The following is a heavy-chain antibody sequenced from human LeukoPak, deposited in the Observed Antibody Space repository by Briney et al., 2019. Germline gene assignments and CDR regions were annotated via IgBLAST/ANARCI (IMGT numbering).Heavy chain of an antibody. CDR1: GYTFTGYY. Sequence: ASVKVSCKASGYTFTGYYMHWVRQAPGQGLEWMGRINPNSGNTGYAQKFQGRVTMTRDTSISTAYMELSSLRSEDTAVYSCARGPPNWGFDYWGQGTLVTVSS. V-gene: IGHV1-8*02. CDR2: INPNSGNT. J-gene: IGHJ4*02. D-gene: IGHD7-27*01. CDR3: ARGPPNWGFDY.